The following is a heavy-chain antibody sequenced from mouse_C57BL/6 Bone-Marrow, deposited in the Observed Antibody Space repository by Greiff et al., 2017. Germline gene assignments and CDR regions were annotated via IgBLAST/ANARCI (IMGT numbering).Heavy chain of an antibody. Sequence: VQLQQPGAELVMPGASVKLSCKASGYTFTSYWMHWVKQRPGQGLEWIGEIDPSDSDTNYNQKFKGKSTLTVDQSSSTSYMQLSSLTSEDSTVYYCARYCYGLNWYFDFWGTGTTVTVSS. J-gene: IGHJ1*03. CDR3: ARYCYGLNWYFDF. CDR1: GYTFTSYW. D-gene: IGHD1-1*01. V-gene: IGHV1-69*01. CDR2: IDPSDSDT.